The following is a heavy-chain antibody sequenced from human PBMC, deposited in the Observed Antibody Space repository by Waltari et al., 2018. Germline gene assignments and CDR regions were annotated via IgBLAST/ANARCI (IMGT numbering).Heavy chain of an antibody. CDR3: ARTTFVRYFDF. J-gene: IGHJ4*01. CDR2: VSYRGIT. V-gene: IGHV4-30-4*01. Sequence: QVQLQESGTGLVKTSQTLTLTCDVYSGFNRIPDYFWSWIRQAPGKGLEWIGSVSYRGITYYNPSLESRVTMSVDTSKNQFSLKLNSVTAADAAVYYCARTTFVRYFDFWGHGTLVTVSS. D-gene: IGHD1-1*01. CDR1: SGFNRIPDYF.